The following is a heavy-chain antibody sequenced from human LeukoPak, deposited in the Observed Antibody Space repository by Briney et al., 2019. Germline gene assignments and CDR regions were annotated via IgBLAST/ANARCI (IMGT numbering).Heavy chain of an antibody. CDR3: AISSSSEEGLFDY. CDR2: ISGSGGST. Sequence: GGSLRLSCAASGFTFSSYAMSWVRQAPGKGLEWVSAISGSGGSTYYADSVKGRFTISRDNSKNTLYLQMNSLRAEDTAVYYCAISSSSEEGLFDYWGQGTLVTVSS. CDR1: GFTFSSYA. J-gene: IGHJ4*02. D-gene: IGHD6-6*01. V-gene: IGHV3-23*01.